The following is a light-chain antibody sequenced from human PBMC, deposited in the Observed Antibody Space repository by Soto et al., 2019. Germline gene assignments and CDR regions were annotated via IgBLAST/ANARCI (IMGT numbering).Light chain of an antibody. J-gene: IGKJ1*01. CDR2: EAS. CDR1: QSIDSW. CDR3: QQYSSYSAGT. V-gene: IGKV1-5*03. Sequence: DIQMTQSPSTLSASVGDRVTITCRASQSIDSWLAWFQQKPGKTPNLLIYEASSLESGVPSRFSGSGSGTEFTLTIRSLQPDDFATYYCQQYSSYSAGTFGQGTKVEIK.